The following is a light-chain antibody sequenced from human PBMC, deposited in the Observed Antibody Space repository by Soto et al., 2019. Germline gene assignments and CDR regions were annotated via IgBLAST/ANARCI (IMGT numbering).Light chain of an antibody. CDR3: DSFTSSGLYV. J-gene: IGLJ1*01. V-gene: IGLV2-14*03. CDR1: SSDVGAYNY. CDR2: DVS. Sequence: QSALTQPASVSGSPGQSITISCTGGSSDVGAYNYVSWYQQHPGKAPKVIVYDVSNRPSGVSNRFSGSKSGNTASLTISGLQAYDDAYYYCDSFTSSGLYVFGTGTKVTVL.